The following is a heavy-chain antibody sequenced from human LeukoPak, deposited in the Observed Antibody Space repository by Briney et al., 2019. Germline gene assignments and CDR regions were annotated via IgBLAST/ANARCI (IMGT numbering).Heavy chain of an antibody. V-gene: IGHV3-30*02. Sequence: HPGGSLRLSCAASGFTFSSYGMHWVRQAPGKGLEWVAFIRYDGSNKYYADSVKGRFTISRDNSKNTLYLQMNSLRAEDTAVYYCAKVSKLGRITGTRDPWGQGTLVTVSS. D-gene: IGHD1-7*01. J-gene: IGHJ5*02. CDR2: IRYDGSNK. CDR3: AKVSKLGRITGTRDP. CDR1: GFTFSSYG.